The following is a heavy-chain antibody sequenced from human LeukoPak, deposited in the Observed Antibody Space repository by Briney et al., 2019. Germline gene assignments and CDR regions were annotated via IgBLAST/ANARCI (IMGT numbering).Heavy chain of an antibody. Sequence: GGSLRLSCAASGLTLSNYWMYWVRQAPGKGLVWVSRISSDGSTTSYADSVKGRFTISRDNAKDTLYLQMNSLTAEDTAMYYCARVGIAGALGPGDCWGQGALVSVSS. CDR2: ISSDGSTT. CDR3: ARVGIAGALGPGDC. V-gene: IGHV3-74*01. J-gene: IGHJ4*02. CDR1: GLTLSNYW. D-gene: IGHD1-26*01.